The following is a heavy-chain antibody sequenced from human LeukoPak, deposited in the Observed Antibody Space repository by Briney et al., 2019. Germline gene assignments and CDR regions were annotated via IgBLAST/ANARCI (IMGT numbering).Heavy chain of an antibody. V-gene: IGHV3-23*01. CDR2: ISDNGGST. J-gene: IGHJ4*02. CDR3: AVRPLWFGELSFGY. Sequence: GGSLRLSCAASGFTFRSYAMSWVRRAPGKGLEWFSAISDNGGSTYYAASVKGRFTISRDNSKNTLCLQMNSLRAEDTAVYYCAVRPLWFGELSFGYWGQGTLVTVYS. CDR1: GFTFRSYA. D-gene: IGHD3-10*01.